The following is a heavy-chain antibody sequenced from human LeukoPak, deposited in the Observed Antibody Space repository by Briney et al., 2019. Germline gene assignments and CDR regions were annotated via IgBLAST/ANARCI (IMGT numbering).Heavy chain of an antibody. V-gene: IGHV3-64*04. Sequence: PGGSLRLSCSASGFIISDYAMHWVRQAPGKGLEYVSGISANGGSTYHANSVKGRFTISRDTSKNTLYLQMNSLRAEDTAVYYCARGIAAAGIVGVFDCWGQGTLVTVSS. CDR1: GFIISDYA. J-gene: IGHJ4*02. CDR3: ARGIAAAGIVGVFDC. CDR2: ISANGGST. D-gene: IGHD6-13*01.